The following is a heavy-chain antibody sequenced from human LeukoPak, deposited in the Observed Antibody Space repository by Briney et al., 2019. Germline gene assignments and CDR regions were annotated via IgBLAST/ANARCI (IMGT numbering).Heavy chain of an antibody. J-gene: IGHJ4*02. CDR2: IKQDGREK. D-gene: IGHD3-22*01. Sequence: GGSLRLSCAASGFTFSTYWMSWVRQAPGKGLEWVANIKQDGREKYYVDSVKGRFTISRDNDKNSLYMQMNSLRAEDTAVYYCARDDYDSSTPYYFDYWGQGILVTVSS. V-gene: IGHV3-7*01. CDR3: ARDDYDSSTPYYFDY. CDR1: GFTFSTYW.